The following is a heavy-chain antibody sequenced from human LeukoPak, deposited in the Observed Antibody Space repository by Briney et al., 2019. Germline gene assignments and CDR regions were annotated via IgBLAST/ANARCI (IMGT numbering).Heavy chain of an antibody. V-gene: IGHV3-21*01. CDR2: ISSSSSYI. J-gene: IGHJ4*02. CDR1: GFTFSSYA. Sequence: GGSLRLSCAASGFTFSSYAMSWVSQAPGKGLEWVSSISSSSSYIYYADSVKGRFTISRDNAKNSLYLQMNSLRAEDTAVYYCARYDLRDGYSSSFLPDYWGQGTQVTVSS. CDR3: ARYDLRDGYSSSFLPDY. D-gene: IGHD6-6*01.